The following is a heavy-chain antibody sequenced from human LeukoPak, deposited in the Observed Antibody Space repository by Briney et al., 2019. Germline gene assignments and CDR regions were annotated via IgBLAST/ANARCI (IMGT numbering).Heavy chain of an antibody. CDR1: GYSFTSYW. J-gene: IGHJ1*01. V-gene: IGHV5-51*01. Sequence: GESLKISCKGSGYSFTSYWIGWVRQMPGKGLEWRGIIYPGDSDTRYSPSFQGQVTISADKSISTAYLQWSSLKASDTAMYYCARHKGRYCSGSSCYVGEYFQHWGQGTLVTVSS. D-gene: IGHD2-15*01. CDR2: IYPGDSDT. CDR3: ARHKGRYCSGSSCYVGEYFQH.